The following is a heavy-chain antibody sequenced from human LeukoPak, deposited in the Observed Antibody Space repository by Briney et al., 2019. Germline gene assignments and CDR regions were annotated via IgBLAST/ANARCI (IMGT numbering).Heavy chain of an antibody. CDR3: ARGRGSGHVLLPFDY. Sequence: SETLSLTCTVSGGSISSGSYYWSWIRQPAGKGLEWIGRIYTSGSTNYNPSLKSRVSISVDTSKNHFSLKLSSVTAADTAVYYCARGRGSGHVLLPFDYWGQGTLVTVSS. CDR2: IYTSGST. CDR1: GGSISSGSYY. V-gene: IGHV4-61*02. D-gene: IGHD6-19*01. J-gene: IGHJ4*02.